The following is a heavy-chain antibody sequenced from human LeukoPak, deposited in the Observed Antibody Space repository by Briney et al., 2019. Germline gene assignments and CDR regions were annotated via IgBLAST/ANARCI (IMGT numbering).Heavy chain of an antibody. D-gene: IGHD3-22*01. Sequence: SETLSLTCTVSGYSISSGYYWGWIRQPPGKGLEWIGSIYHSGSTNYNPSLKSRVTMSVDTSKNQFSLKLSSVTAADTAVYYCARDSPDSSGSRYYYYYYMDVWGKGTTVTISS. CDR1: GYSISSGYY. V-gene: IGHV4-38-2*02. J-gene: IGHJ6*03. CDR3: ARDSPDSSGSRYYYYYYMDV. CDR2: IYHSGST.